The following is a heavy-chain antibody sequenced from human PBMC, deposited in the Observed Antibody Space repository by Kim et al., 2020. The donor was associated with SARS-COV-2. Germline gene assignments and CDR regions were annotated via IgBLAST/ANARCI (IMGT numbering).Heavy chain of an antibody. J-gene: IGHJ4*02. V-gene: IGHV4-4*02. D-gene: IGHD3-9*01. CDR1: GGSISSSNW. CDR3: ARAPDVLRYFDWLPGDYYFDY. Sequence: SETLSLTCAVSGGSISSSNWWSWVRQPPGKGLEWIGEIYHSGSTNYNPSLKSRVTISVDKSKNQSSLKLSSVTAADTAVYYCARAPDVLRYFDWLPGDYYFDYWGQGTLVTVSS. CDR2: IYHSGST.